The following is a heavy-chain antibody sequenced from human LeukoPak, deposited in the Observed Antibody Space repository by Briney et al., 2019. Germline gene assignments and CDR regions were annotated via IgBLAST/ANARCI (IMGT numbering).Heavy chain of an antibody. V-gene: IGHV4-38-2*02. Sequence: SETLSLTCTVSGYSISNNFYWAWIRQSPGKGLEWIVSINHSWSTYYNPSLKSRVTISVDTSKNQFSLKLTSVTAADTAVYYCARGALLWFGDRMEYYFDYWGQGTLLTVSS. J-gene: IGHJ4*02. CDR3: ARGALLWFGDRMEYYFDY. D-gene: IGHD3-10*01. CDR1: GYSISNNFY. CDR2: INHSWST.